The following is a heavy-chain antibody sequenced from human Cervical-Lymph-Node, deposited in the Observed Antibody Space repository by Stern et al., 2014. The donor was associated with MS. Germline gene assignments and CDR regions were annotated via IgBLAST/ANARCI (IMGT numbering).Heavy chain of an antibody. V-gene: IGHV3-7*01. CDR1: GLTFTSYW. CDR2: IKKDGSEE. CDR3: VKGGRGYSDGSDYSLDS. J-gene: IGHJ4*02. D-gene: IGHD3-22*01. Sequence: EVQLVESGGGLVQPGGSLRLSCAASGLTFTSYWMNWVRQAPGKGLEWVANIKKDGSEEYYVDAVKGRFNISSDNAKNSLYLQMNRLRAEDTAVYYCVKGGRGYSDGSDYSLDSWGPGILVTVSS.